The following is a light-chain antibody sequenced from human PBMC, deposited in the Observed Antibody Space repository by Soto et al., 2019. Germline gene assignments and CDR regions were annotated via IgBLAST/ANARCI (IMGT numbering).Light chain of an antibody. V-gene: IGLV2-11*01. CDR2: DVS. CDR1: SSDVGGYNY. J-gene: IGLJ2*01. Sequence: QSVLTQPRSVSGSPGQSVTISCTGTSSDVGGYNYVSWYQQHPGKAPKLMIYDVSKRPSGVPDRFSGSKSGNTASLTISRLQAEDEADYYCCSYAGSYTLVFGGGTQLTVL. CDR3: CSYAGSYTLV.